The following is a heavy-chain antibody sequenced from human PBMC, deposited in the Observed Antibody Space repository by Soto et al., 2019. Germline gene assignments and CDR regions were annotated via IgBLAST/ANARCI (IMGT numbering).Heavy chain of an antibody. V-gene: IGHV4-30-2*01. D-gene: IGHD3-16*01. J-gene: IGHJ4*02. CDR3: ARSIMITFGGVAYFDY. CDR1: AGSTSSGGYS. CDR2: IYHSGST. Sequence: SETLSLTCAVSAGSTSSGGYSWSWIRQPPGKGLEWIGYIYHSGSTYYNPSLKSRVTISVDRSKNQFSLKLSSVTAADTAVYYCARSIMITFGGVAYFDYWGQGTLVTVSS.